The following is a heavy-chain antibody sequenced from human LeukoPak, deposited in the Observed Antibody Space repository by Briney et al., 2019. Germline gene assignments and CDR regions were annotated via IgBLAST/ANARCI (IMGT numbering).Heavy chain of an antibody. CDR1: GFTFSSYG. Sequence: GRSLRLSCAASGFTFSSYGMHWVRQAPGKGLERVAVIWYDGSNKYYAGSVKGRFTISRDNSKNTLYLQMNSLRAEDTAVYYCAKETETYCGGDCYSGLDYWGQGTLVTVSS. D-gene: IGHD2-21*02. V-gene: IGHV3-33*06. CDR3: AKETETYCGGDCYSGLDY. CDR2: IWYDGSNK. J-gene: IGHJ4*02.